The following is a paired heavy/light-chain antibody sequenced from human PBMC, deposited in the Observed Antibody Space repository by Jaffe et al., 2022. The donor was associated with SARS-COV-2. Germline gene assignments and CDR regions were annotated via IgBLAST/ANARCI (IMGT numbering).Heavy chain of an antibody. CDR3: ARGKVTTIYGRGDWFDP. J-gene: IGHJ5*02. V-gene: IGHV4-61*02. CDR2: VYTSGSS. Sequence: QVQLQESGPGLVKPSQTLSLTCTVSGGSINSDGYYWTWIRQPAGKGLEWIGRVYTSGSSRPNPSLQSRVTMSLDTSRNQFSLRLSSVTAADTAVYYCARGKVTTIYGRGDWFDPWGQGTLVTVSS. D-gene: IGHD5-12*01. CDR1: GGSINSDGYY.
Light chain of an antibody. CDR2: GAS. CDR1: QSIGDY. J-gene: IGKJ2*01. CDR3: QQSYSVPYT. V-gene: IGKV1-39*01. Sequence: DIQVTQSPSSLSASVGDRVTVTCRASQSIGDYLNWYQQKPGKAPKLLIYGASILQSGVPSRFSGSGSVTDFTLTISSLQLEDFATYYCQQSYSVPYTFGQGTNLENK.